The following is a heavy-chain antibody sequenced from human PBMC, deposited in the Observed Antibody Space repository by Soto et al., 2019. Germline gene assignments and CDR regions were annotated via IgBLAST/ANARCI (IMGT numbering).Heavy chain of an antibody. CDR1: GGSIGTSSYY. Sequence: SETLSLTCTVSGGSIGTSSYYWGWIRQPPGKGLEWIGNIYYSGASYYNPSLKSRVAISVDTSRNQFSLKLSSVTAADTAVYYCARGYYYDSSGYSNAFDIWGQGTMVTVSS. J-gene: IGHJ3*02. CDR3: ARGYYYDSSGYSNAFDI. CDR2: IYYSGAS. V-gene: IGHV4-39*07. D-gene: IGHD3-22*01.